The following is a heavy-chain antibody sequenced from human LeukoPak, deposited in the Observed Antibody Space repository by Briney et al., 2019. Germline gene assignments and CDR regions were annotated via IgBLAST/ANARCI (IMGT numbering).Heavy chain of an antibody. D-gene: IGHD6-19*01. J-gene: IGHJ6*02. Sequence: GASVKVSCKASGGTFSSYAISWVRQAPGQGPEWMGRIIPILGIANYAQKFQGRVTITADKSTSTAYMELSSLRSEDTAVYYCARVLPLAVAGTYYYYGMDVWGQGTTVTVSS. CDR2: IIPILGIA. CDR3: ARVLPLAVAGTYYYYGMDV. CDR1: GGTFSSYA. V-gene: IGHV1-69*04.